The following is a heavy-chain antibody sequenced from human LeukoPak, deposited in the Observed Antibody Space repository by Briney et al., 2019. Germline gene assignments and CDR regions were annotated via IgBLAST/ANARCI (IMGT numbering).Heavy chain of an antibody. V-gene: IGHV3-48*01. CDR1: GFTFSSYS. Sequence: GGSLRLSCAASGFTFSSYSMNWVRQAPGKGLEWVSYISSSSSTIYYADSVKGRFTISRDNSKNTLYLQMNSLRAEDTAVYYCARDFKRVGATSFDYWGQGTLVTVSS. J-gene: IGHJ4*02. D-gene: IGHD1-26*01. CDR2: ISSSSSTI. CDR3: ARDFKRVGATSFDY.